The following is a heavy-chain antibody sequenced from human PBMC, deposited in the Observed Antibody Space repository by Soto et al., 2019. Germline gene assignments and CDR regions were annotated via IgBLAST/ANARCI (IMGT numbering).Heavy chain of an antibody. V-gene: IGHV3-21*01. CDR2: ISSNSSYT. CDR1: GFTFSSYS. D-gene: IGHD6-13*01. Sequence: GGSLRLSCAASGFTFSSYSMNWVRQAPGKGLEWVSSISSNSSYTNYADSVKGRFTISRDNAKNTLYLQMNSLRAEDTAVYYCARDGEQQLYDYYYYYMDVWGKGTTVTVSS. CDR3: ARDGEQQLYDYYYYYMDV. J-gene: IGHJ6*03.